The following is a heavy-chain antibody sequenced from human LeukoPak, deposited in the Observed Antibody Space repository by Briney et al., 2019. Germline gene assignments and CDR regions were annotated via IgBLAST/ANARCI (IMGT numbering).Heavy chain of an antibody. Sequence: GESLRLSCTASGFTFSNFWMGWVRQAPGKGLEWVANIKQDETEKFYLGSVKGRFTISRDNAKNSLYLQMNSLRAEDTAVYYCAKLVAAASQVPWGQGTLVTVSS. D-gene: IGHD6-13*01. CDR3: AKLVAAASQVP. V-gene: IGHV3-7*03. CDR2: IKQDETEK. CDR1: GFTFSNFW. J-gene: IGHJ5*02.